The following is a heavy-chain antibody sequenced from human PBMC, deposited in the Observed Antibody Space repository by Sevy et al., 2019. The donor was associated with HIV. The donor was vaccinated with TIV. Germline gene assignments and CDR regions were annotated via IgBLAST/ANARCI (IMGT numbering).Heavy chain of an antibody. CDR1: GGSFSDYS. D-gene: IGHD3-22*01. J-gene: IGHJ4*02. V-gene: IGHV4-34*01. CDR3: ARWRGTRGTTIVVVVTGYFDN. Sequence: SETLSLTCGVYGGSFSDYSWSWIRQPPGKGLEWMGEINHSGSTNYNPSLKSGFTISIDMSKNQFSLRPSSVTAADTAVYYCARWRGTRGTTIVVVVTGYFDNWGQGTLVTVSS. CDR2: INHSGST.